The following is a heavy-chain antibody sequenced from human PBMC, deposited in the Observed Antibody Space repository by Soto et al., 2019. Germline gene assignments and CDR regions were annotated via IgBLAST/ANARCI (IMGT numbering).Heavy chain of an antibody. CDR1: GGSVSSGSYY. Sequence: SATLSLTCTVSGGSVSSGSYYWSWIRQPPGKGLEWIGYIYYSGSTNYNPSLKSRVTISVDTSKNQFSLKLSSVTAADTAVYYCARGGIAGTYGMDVWGQGTTVTGSS. D-gene: IGHD6-13*01. V-gene: IGHV4-61*01. CDR2: IYYSGST. CDR3: ARGGIAGTYGMDV. J-gene: IGHJ6*02.